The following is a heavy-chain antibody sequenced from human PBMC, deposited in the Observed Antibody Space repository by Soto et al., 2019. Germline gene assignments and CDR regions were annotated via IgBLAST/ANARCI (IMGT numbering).Heavy chain of an antibody. CDR2: IIPILGIA. Sequence: QVQLVQSGAEVKKPGSSVKVSCKASGGTFSSYTISWVRQAPGQGLEWMGRIIPILGIANYAQKFQGRVTITADKSTSTAYMELSSLRSEDTAVYYCARTMDDYGDYVPRGWFDPWGQGTLVTVSS. V-gene: IGHV1-69*02. D-gene: IGHD4-17*01. CDR3: ARTMDDYGDYVPRGWFDP. CDR1: GGTFSSYT. J-gene: IGHJ5*02.